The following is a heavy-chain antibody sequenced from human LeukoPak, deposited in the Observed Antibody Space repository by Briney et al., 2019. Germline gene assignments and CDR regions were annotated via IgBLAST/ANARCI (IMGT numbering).Heavy chain of an antibody. D-gene: IGHD2-2*01. V-gene: IGHV1-46*01. CDR3: ASGSSAAPGQASWFDP. CDR1: GDTFTTYY. J-gene: IGHJ5*02. Sequence: ASVKVSCKASGDTFTTYYMHWVRQAPGQGLEWMGIINPSGDSTNYAQKFQGRVTMTRDTSTSTVYMDLSSLRSEDTAVYYCASGSSAAPGQASWFDPWGQGTLVTVSS. CDR2: INPSGDST.